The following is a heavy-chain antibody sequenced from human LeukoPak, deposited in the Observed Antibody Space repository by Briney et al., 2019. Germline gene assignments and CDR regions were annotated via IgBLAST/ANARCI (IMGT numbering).Heavy chain of an antibody. Sequence: QTGGSLRLSCAASVLTFSDYAVTWVQQAPGQGLEWVAAISGSGATTYYAASARGRFTISRDNSKSTLYLQMNSLRAEDTAVFYCAKFFAPSGGASGWPWSIAYWGQGTLVTVSS. CDR1: VLTFSDYA. CDR2: ISGSGATT. D-gene: IGHD6-19*01. CDR3: AKFFAPSGGASGWPWSIAY. V-gene: IGHV3-23*01. J-gene: IGHJ4*02.